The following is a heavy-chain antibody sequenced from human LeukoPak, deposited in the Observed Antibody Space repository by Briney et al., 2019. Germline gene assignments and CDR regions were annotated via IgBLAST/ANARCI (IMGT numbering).Heavy chain of an antibody. CDR3: ARAYSGSYSGVY. V-gene: IGHV3-48*01. CDR2: ISSSSSTI. CDR1: GFTFSSYS. Sequence: GGSLRLSCAASGFTFSSYSVNWVRQAPGKGLEWVSYISSSSSTIYYADSVKGRFTISRDNSKNTLYLQMNSLRAEDTAVYYCARAYSGSYSGVYWGQGTLVTVSS. D-gene: IGHD1-26*01. J-gene: IGHJ4*02.